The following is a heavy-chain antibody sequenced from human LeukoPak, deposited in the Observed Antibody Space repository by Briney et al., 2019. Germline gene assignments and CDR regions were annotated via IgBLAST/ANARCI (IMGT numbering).Heavy chain of an antibody. CDR3: ARDYDFWSGLYN. CDR1: GGSISSYY. V-gene: IGHV4-59*12. D-gene: IGHD3-3*01. J-gene: IGHJ4*02. Sequence: PSETLSLTCTVSGGSISSYYWSWIRQPPGKGLEWIGYIYYSGSTNYKPSLKSRVTISLDTSKNQFSLKLSSVTAADTAVYYCARDYDFWSGLYNWGQGTLVTVSS. CDR2: IYYSGST.